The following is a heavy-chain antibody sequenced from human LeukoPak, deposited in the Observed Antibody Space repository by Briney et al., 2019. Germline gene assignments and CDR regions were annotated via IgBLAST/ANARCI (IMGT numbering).Heavy chain of an antibody. Sequence: ASVKVSCKASGYTFTNYGISWARQAPRQGLEWIGWISAYNGNTNYAQKLQGRVTMTTDTSTSTAYMELRSLRSDDTAVYYCARDRSGSGYYFHWGQGTLVTVSS. V-gene: IGHV1-18*01. CDR2: ISAYNGNT. D-gene: IGHD3-22*01. J-gene: IGHJ4*02. CDR3: ARDRSGSGYYFH. CDR1: GYTFTNYG.